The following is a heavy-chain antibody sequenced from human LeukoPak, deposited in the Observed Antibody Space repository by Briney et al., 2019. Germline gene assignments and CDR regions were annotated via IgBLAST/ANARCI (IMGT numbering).Heavy chain of an antibody. V-gene: IGHV1-69*13. D-gene: IGHD5-18*01. CDR3: AKEGDTALVTGYFDL. CDR1: GGTFGSYV. Sequence: SVKVSCKASGGTFGSYVISWVRQPPGPGLDWMGGIIPIFGTAHYAQKFQGRLTITADESTSTVYMEMSSLRSEDTAMYYCAKEGDTALVTGYFDLWGRGTLVTVSS. CDR2: IIPIFGTA. J-gene: IGHJ2*01.